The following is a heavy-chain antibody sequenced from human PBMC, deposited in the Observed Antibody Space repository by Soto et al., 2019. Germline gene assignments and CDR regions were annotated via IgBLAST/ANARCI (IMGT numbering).Heavy chain of an antibody. V-gene: IGHV5-51*01. J-gene: IGHJ4*02. CDR2: IYPGDSDT. CDR3: ARLNYYDSSGYHDY. D-gene: IGHD3-22*01. CDR1: GYXFTSYW. Sequence: PVESLXISCKGSGYXFTSYWIGWVRQMPGKGLEWMGIIYPGDSDTRYSPSFQGQVTISADKSISTAYLQWSSLKASDTAMYYCARLNYYDSSGYHDYWGQGTLVTLSS.